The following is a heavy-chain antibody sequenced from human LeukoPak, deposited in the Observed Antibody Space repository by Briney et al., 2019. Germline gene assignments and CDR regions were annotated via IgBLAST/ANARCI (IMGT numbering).Heavy chain of an antibody. CDR1: EFSVGSNY. Sequence: GGSLRLSCAASEFSVGSNYMTWVRQAPGKGLEWVSLIYSGGSTYYADSVKGRFTISRDNSKNTLYLQMNSLRAEDTAVYYCARDIYGVSGNLHWFDPWGQGTLVTVSS. D-gene: IGHD3-10*01. V-gene: IGHV3-66*01. CDR2: IYSGGST. CDR3: ARDIYGVSGNLHWFDP. J-gene: IGHJ5*02.